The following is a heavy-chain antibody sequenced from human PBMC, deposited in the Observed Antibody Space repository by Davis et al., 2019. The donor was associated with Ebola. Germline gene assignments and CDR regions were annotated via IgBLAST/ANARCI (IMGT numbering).Heavy chain of an antibody. V-gene: IGHV1-2*02. J-gene: IGHJ4*02. CDR1: GGTFSSYA. CDR3: ARGIYGAYFDS. Sequence: ASVKVSCKASGGTFSSYAISWVRQAPGQGLEWMGWINPNSGDSSFAQKFQGRVTMTRDTSISTAYMELSRLRSDDTAVYYCARGIYGAYFDSWGQGTLVTVSS. D-gene: IGHD4-17*01. CDR2: INPNSGDS.